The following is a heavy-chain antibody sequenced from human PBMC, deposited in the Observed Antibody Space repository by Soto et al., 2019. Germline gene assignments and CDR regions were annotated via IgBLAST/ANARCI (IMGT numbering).Heavy chain of an antibody. CDR2: IYYSGST. Sequence: SETLSLTCTVSGGSISSGDYYWSWIRQPPGKGLEWIRYIYYSGSTYYNPSLKSRVTISVDTSKNQFSLKLSSVTAADTAVYYCARGELPSYYCDSSGPPGHWGQGTLVTVSS. J-gene: IGHJ4*02. D-gene: IGHD3-22*01. CDR3: ARGELPSYYCDSSGPPGH. CDR1: GGSISSGDYY. V-gene: IGHV4-30-4*01.